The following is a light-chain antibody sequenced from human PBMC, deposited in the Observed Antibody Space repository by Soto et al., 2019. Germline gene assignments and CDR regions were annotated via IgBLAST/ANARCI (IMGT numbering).Light chain of an antibody. J-gene: IGKJ1*01. V-gene: IGKV3-11*01. CDR1: QSVSSY. Sequence: EIVLTQSPATLSFSPGEGATLSCRASQSVSSYLAWYQQKPGQAPRLLIYDASNRATGIPARFSGSGSGTDFTLIISSLEPEDFAVYYRQQRSNWPVTFGLGTKV. CDR2: DAS. CDR3: QQRSNWPVT.